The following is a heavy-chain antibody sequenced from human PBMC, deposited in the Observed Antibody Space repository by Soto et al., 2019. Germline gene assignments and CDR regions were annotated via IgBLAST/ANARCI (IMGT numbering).Heavy chain of an antibody. D-gene: IGHD3-22*01. CDR3: ARVLSYYYDSSGYFHH. J-gene: IGHJ4*02. Sequence: GESLKISCKGSGYMFTTYWIGWVRQMPGKGLEWMGIIYPGDSDARYSPSFQGHVTISADKSISTAYLQWSSLKASDTAMYYCARVLSYYYDSSGYFHHWGQGTLVTVSS. V-gene: IGHV5-51*01. CDR2: IYPGDSDA. CDR1: GYMFTTYW.